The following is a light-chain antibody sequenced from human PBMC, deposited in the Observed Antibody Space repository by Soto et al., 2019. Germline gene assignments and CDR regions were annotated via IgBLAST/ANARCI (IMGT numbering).Light chain of an antibody. CDR3: QQYNSYPWT. CDR1: QIISSW. CDR2: DAS. V-gene: IGKV1-5*01. Sequence: DIQMTQSPSTLSASVGDRVTITCRASQIISSWLAWYQQKPGKAPKLLIYDASSLESGVPSRFSGSVSGTEFTLTISSLQPDDFATYYCQQYNSYPWTFGQGTKVDIK. J-gene: IGKJ1*01.